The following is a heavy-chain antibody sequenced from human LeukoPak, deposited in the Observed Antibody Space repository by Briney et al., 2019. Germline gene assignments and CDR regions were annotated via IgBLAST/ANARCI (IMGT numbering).Heavy chain of an antibody. CDR3: AKDDIARIAAARNLIDY. CDR2: ISYDGSNK. V-gene: IGHV3-30*18. D-gene: IGHD6-13*01. J-gene: IGHJ4*02. CDR1: GFTFSSYG. Sequence: PGGSLRLSCAASGFTFSSYGMHWVRQAPGKGLEWVAVISYDGSNKYYADSVKGRFTISRDNSKNTLYLQMNSLRAEDTAVYYCAKDDIARIAAARNLIDYWGQGTLVTVSS.